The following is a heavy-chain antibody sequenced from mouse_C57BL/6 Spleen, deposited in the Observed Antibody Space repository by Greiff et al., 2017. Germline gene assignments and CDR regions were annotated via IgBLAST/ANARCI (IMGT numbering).Heavy chain of an antibody. V-gene: IGHV1-64*01. CDR2: IHPNSGST. D-gene: IGHD1-1*01. Sequence: QVQLQQPGAELVKPGASVKLSCKASGYTFTSYWMHWVKQRPGQGLEWIGMIHPNSGSTNYNEKFKSKATLTVDKSSSTAHMQLSSLTSENSAVYYSARGEYYGSSSVYYFDYWGQGTTLTVSS. J-gene: IGHJ2*01. CDR1: GYTFTSYW. CDR3: ARGEYYGSSSVYYFDY.